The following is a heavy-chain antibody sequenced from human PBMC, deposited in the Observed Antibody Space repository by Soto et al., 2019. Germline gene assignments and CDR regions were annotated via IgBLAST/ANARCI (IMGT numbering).Heavy chain of an antibody. Sequence: ASVKVSCKASGYTFTSYGISWVRQAPGQGLEWMGWISAYNGNTNYAQKLRGRVTMTTDTSTSTAYMELRSLRSDDTAVYYCARIGAYCSGGSCPEGWFDPWGQGTLVTVSS. CDR3: ARIGAYCSGGSCPEGWFDP. V-gene: IGHV1-18*01. J-gene: IGHJ5*02. CDR2: ISAYNGNT. CDR1: GYTFTSYG. D-gene: IGHD2-15*01.